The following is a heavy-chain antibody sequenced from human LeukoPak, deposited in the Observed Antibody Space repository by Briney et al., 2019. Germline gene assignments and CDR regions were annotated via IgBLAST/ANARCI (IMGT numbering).Heavy chain of an antibody. J-gene: IGHJ6*02. V-gene: IGHV3-30-3*01. CDR1: GFTFSSYA. CDR2: ISYDGSNK. D-gene: IGHD3-10*01. Sequence: GGSLRLSCAASGFTFSSYAMHWVRQAPGKGLEWVAVISYDGSNKYYADSVKGRFTISRDNSKNTLYLQMNSLRAEDTAVYYCARDRRYYGSGGLGMDVWGQGTAVTVSS. CDR3: ARDRRYYGSGGLGMDV.